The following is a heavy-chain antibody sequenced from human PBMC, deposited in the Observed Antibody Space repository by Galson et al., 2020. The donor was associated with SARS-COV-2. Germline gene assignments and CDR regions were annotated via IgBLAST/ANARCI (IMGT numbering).Heavy chain of an antibody. CDR2: ISYDGSNK. CDR1: GFTFSSYG. V-gene: IGHV3-30*18. D-gene: IGHD4-17*01. CDR3: AKDQRDYGDHPTRIYCYYGMDV. J-gene: IGHJ6*02. Sequence: GESLKISCAASGFTFSSYGMHWVRQATGKGLEWVAVISYDGSNKFYGDSVKGRFTISRDNSKNTLYLQMNSLRAEDTAVYYCAKDQRDYGDHPTRIYCYYGMDVWGQGTTVTVSS.